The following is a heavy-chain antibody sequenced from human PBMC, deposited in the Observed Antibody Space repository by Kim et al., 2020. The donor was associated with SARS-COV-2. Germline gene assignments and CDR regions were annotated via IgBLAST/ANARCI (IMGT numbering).Heavy chain of an antibody. Sequence: YNADPVKGRFTISREHSKNTLYLQMNSLRAEDTAVYYGAKWRDGYNYVDYWGQGTLVTVSS. V-gene: IGHV3-23*01. CDR3: AKWRDGYNYVDY. J-gene: IGHJ4*02. D-gene: IGHD5-12*01.